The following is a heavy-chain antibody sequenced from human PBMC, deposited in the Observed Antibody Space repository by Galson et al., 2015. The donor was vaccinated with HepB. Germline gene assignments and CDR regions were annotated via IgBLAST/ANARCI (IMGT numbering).Heavy chain of an antibody. D-gene: IGHD1-26*01. J-gene: IGHJ6*02. V-gene: IGHV4-4*07. Sequence: ETLSLTCTVSGGSISSYYWSWIRQPAGKGLEWIGRIYTSGSTNYNPSLKSRVTMSVDTSKNQFSLKLSSVTAADTAVYYCARGLVGATATYYYYGMDVWGQGTTVTVSS. CDR3: ARGLVGATATYYYYGMDV. CDR2: IYTSGST. CDR1: GGSISSYY.